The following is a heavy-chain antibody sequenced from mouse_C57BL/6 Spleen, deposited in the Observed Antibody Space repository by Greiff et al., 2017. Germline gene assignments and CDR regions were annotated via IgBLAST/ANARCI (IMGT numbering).Heavy chain of an antibody. CDR1: GYTFTGYW. V-gene: IGHV1-9*01. J-gene: IGHJ3*01. CDR2: ILPGSGST. Sequence: VQLQQSGAELMKPGASVKLSCKATGYTFTGYWIEWVKQRPGHGLEWIGEILPGSGSTNNNEKFKGKATFTADTSSNTAYMQLSSLTTEDSAIYYCARSAPFAYWGQGTLVTVSA. CDR3: ARSAPFAY.